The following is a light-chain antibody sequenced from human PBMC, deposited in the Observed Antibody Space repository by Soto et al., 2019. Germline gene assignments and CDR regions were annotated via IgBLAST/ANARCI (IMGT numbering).Light chain of an antibody. CDR2: GAS. CDR1: QTISNN. CDR3: QQYDKWPPVT. J-gene: IGKJ5*01. V-gene: IGKV3-15*01. Sequence: EIMMTQSPATLSVSPGERATLSCRASQTISNNLAWYQKKPGQSPRLLISGASTRATGVPARLSGSGSGTEFTLTISSLQSEDFGVYYCQQYDKWPPVTFGQGTRLENK.